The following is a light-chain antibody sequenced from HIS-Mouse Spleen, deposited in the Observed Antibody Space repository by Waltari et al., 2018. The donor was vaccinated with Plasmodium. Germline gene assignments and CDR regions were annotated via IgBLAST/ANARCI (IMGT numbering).Light chain of an antibody. Sequence: SYVLTQPPSVSVAPGQTDRITCGGNNIGSKSVHWYQQKPGQAPVLVVDDDSDRPSGFPEQVSGYNDVNTATRTGSRVEAGDEADYYCQVWDSSSDHPVFGGGTKLTVL. CDR1: NIGSKS. CDR3: QVWDSSSDHPV. V-gene: IGLV3-21*02. CDR2: DDS. J-gene: IGLJ2*01.